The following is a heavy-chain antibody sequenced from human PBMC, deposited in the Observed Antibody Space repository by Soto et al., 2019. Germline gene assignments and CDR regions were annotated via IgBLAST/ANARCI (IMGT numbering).Heavy chain of an antibody. CDR2: IYYSGST. V-gene: IGHV4-61*01. J-gene: IGHJ6*02. CDR3: ASGVRGKADYYYGMDV. D-gene: IGHD3-10*01. CDR1: CGSFSSGSYY. Sequence: LSLTCTVSCGSFSSGSYYWSWIRQPPGKGLEWIGYIYYSGSTNYDPSLKSRVTISVDTSKNQFSLKLSSVTAADTAVYYCASGVRGKADYYYGMDVWGQGTTVTVSS.